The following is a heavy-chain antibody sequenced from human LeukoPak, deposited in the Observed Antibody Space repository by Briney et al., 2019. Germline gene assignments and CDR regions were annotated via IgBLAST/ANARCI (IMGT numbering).Heavy chain of an antibody. J-gene: IGHJ5*02. V-gene: IGHV1-46*01. D-gene: IGHD3-16*01. CDR3: ATERSGFGPWFDP. Sequence: ASVTVSCKASGYTFTSYYMHWVRQAPGQGLEWMGIINPSGGSTSYAQTFQGRVTMTRDMSTSTVYMELRSLRSDDTAVYYCATERSGFGPWFDPWGQGTLVTVSS. CDR2: INPSGGST. CDR1: GYTFTSYY.